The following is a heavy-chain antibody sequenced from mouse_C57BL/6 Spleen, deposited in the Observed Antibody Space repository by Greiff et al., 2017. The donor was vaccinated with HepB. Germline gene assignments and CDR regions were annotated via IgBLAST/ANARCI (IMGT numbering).Heavy chain of an antibody. V-gene: IGHV1-15*01. J-gene: IGHJ4*01. CDR2: IDPETGGT. Sequence: VQLQQSGAELVRPGASVTLSCKASGYTFTDYEMHWVKQTPVHGLEWIGAIDPETGGTAYNQKFKGKAILTADKSSSTAYMELRSLTSEDSAVYYCTRTYDGAMDYWGQGTSVTVSS. CDR1: GYTFTDYE. D-gene: IGHD2-12*01. CDR3: TRTYDGAMDY.